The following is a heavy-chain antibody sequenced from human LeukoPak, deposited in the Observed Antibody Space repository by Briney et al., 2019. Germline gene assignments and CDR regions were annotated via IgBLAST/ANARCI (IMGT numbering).Heavy chain of an antibody. Sequence: ASETLSLTCTVSGGSISSYYWSWIRQAAGKGLEWIGRIYTSGSTNYNPSLKSRVTMSVDTSKNQFSLKLSSVTAADTAVYYCARGISNFYPYYYYYMDVWGKGTTVTVSS. V-gene: IGHV4-4*07. CDR2: IYTSGST. J-gene: IGHJ6*03. CDR1: GGSISSYY. CDR3: ARGISNFYPYYYYYMDV. D-gene: IGHD4-11*01.